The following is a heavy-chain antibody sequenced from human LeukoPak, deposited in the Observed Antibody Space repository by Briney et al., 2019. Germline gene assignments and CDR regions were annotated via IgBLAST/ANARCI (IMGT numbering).Heavy chain of an antibody. J-gene: IGHJ4*02. Sequence: GGSLRLSCAASGFTFSSYSMNWVRQAPGKGLEWVSSISSSGSYIYYADSVKGRFTISRDNAKNSLYLQMNSLRAEDTAVYYCARDPYSGYDFPFDYWGQGTLVTVSS. CDR1: GFTFSSYS. CDR3: ARDPYSGYDFPFDY. D-gene: IGHD5-12*01. V-gene: IGHV3-21*01. CDR2: ISSSGSYI.